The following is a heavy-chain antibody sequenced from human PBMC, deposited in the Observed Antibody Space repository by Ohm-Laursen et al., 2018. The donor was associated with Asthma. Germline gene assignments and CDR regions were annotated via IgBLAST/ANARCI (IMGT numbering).Heavy chain of an antibody. Sequence: SLRLSCAASGFTFSSYAMSWVRQAPGKGLEWVSAISGSGGSTYYADSVKGRFTISRDNSKNTLYLQMNSLRAEDTAVYYCARDGGDGDSIYYYYGMDVWGQGTTVTVSS. CDR3: ARDGGDGDSIYYYYGMDV. V-gene: IGHV3-23*01. D-gene: IGHD4-17*01. CDR1: GFTFSSYA. CDR2: ISGSGGST. J-gene: IGHJ6*02.